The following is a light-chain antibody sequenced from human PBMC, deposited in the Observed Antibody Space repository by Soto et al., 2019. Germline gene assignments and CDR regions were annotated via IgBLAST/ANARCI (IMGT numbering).Light chain of an antibody. CDR3: QQYNKWPLT. V-gene: IGKV3-15*01. CDR1: QSVSNN. CDR2: HAS. J-gene: IGKJ4*01. Sequence: EIVMTQSPATLSVSPGERATLSCRASQSVSNNLAWYQQKPGQAPRLLIYHASTRATGIPARFSGSGSGTDFPLNISRLQSEDFAVYYCQQYNKWPLTFGGGTKVEIK.